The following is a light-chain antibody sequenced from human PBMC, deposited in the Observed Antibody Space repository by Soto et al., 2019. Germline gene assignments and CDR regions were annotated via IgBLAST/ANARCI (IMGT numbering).Light chain of an antibody. CDR2: DVN. CDR3: SSYTSSSTDV. CDR1: RSDVGGYNY. V-gene: IGLV2-14*01. Sequence: QSVLTQPASVSGSRGQSITISCTGTRSDVGGYNYVSWYQQHPDKDPKLVIYDVNTRPSGVSDRLSGSKSGNTASLTISGLQAEDEADYYCSSYTSSSTDVFGTGTKVTVL. J-gene: IGLJ1*01.